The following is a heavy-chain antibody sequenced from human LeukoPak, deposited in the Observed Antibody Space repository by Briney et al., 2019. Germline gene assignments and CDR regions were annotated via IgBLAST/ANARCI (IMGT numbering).Heavy chain of an antibody. Sequence: SETLSLTCAVYGGSFSGYYWSWIRKPPGKGLEWIGEINHSGSTNYNPSLKSRVTISVDTSKNQFSLKLSSVTAADTAVYYCARGVLSNPYYFDYWGQGTLVTVSS. CDR1: GGSFSGYY. V-gene: IGHV4-34*01. CDR3: ARGVLSNPYYFDY. D-gene: IGHD2/OR15-2a*01. CDR2: INHSGST. J-gene: IGHJ4*02.